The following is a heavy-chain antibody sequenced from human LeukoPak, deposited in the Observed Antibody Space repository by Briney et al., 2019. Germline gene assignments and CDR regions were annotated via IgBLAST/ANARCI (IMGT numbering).Heavy chain of an antibody. CDR2: ISSSSSYI. D-gene: IGHD6-19*01. Sequence: PGGSLRLSCAASGFTFSSDWMNWVRQAPGKGLEWVSSISSSSSYIYYADSVKGRFTISRDNSKNTLYLQMNSLRAEDTAVYYCARDRIRAVAGSGYFDYWGQGTLVTVSS. V-gene: IGHV3-21*01. J-gene: IGHJ4*02. CDR3: ARDRIRAVAGSGYFDY. CDR1: GFTFSSDW.